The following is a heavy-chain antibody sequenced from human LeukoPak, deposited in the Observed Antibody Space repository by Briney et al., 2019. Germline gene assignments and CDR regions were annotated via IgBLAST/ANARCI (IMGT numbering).Heavy chain of an antibody. CDR1: GGSFSGYY. J-gene: IGHJ6*02. V-gene: IGHV4-34*01. D-gene: IGHD1-14*01. CDR2: INHSGST. Sequence: SETLSLTCAVYGGSFSGYYWSWIRQPPGKGLEWIGEINHSGSTNYNPSLKSRVTISVDTPKNQFSLKLSSVTAADTAVYYCARGRRASYYYYGMDVWGQGTTVTVSS. CDR3: ARGRRASYYYYGMDV.